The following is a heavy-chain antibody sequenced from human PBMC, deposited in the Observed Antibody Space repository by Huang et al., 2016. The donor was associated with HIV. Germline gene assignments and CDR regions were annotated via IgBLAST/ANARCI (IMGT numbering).Heavy chain of an antibody. Sequence: QVHLVQSGAEVKKPGASVKVSCKAYGYTFTNYDINWVRQAPGRGLEWMGGMNPNTGNPGVAQTFQGRVTMTRKTSITTAYLELTSLTSEDTAVYYCARSAYGDLDYWGLGTLVIVSS. CDR2: MNPNTGNP. J-gene: IGHJ4*02. CDR1: GYTFTNYD. D-gene: IGHD4-17*01. CDR3: ARSAYGDLDY. V-gene: IGHV1-8*02.